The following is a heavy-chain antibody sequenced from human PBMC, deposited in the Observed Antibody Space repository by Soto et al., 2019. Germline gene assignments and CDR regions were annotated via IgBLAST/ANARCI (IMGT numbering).Heavy chain of an antibody. Sequence: SETLSLTCTVSGGSISSSSYYWGWIRQPPGKGLEWIGSIYYSGSTYYNPSLKSRVTISVDTSKNQFSLKLSSVTAADTDVYYCARQAAGSISYSTYYAMDARGQGTTVT. CDR2: IYYSGST. D-gene: IGHD6-13*01. J-gene: IGHJ6*02. V-gene: IGHV4-39*01. CDR1: GGSISSSSYY. CDR3: ARQAAGSISYSTYYAMDA.